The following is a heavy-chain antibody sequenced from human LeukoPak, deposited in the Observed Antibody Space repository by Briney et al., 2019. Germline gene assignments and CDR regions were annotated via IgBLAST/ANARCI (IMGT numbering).Heavy chain of an antibody. V-gene: IGHV4-31*03. CDR3: ARSDNSGYYFDH. CDR2: IYYSGRT. J-gene: IGHJ4*02. D-gene: IGHD3-22*01. Sequence: SQTLSLTCTVSNGSISSGGYYWSWIRQHPGKALKWIGYIYYSGRTYYNPSLKSRAAISVDTSKNHFSLKLNSVTAADTAVYYCARSDNSGYYFDHWGQGTLVPVSS. CDR1: NGSISSGGYY.